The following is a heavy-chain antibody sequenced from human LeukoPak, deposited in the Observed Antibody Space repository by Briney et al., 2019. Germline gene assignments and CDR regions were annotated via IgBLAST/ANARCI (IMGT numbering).Heavy chain of an antibody. CDR1: GFTFSSYA. Sequence: PSGGSLRLSCAASGFTFSSYAMSWVRQAPGKGLEWVSAISGSGGSTYYADSVKGRFTISRDNSKNTLYLQMNSLRAEDTAVYYCAKGGARVRGVIRWDAFDIWGQGTMVTVSS. CDR3: AKGGARVRGVIRWDAFDI. CDR2: ISGSGGST. D-gene: IGHD3-10*01. J-gene: IGHJ3*02. V-gene: IGHV3-23*01.